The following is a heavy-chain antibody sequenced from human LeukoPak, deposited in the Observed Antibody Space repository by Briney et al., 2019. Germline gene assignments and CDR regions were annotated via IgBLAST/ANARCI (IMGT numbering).Heavy chain of an antibody. J-gene: IGHJ4*02. D-gene: IGHD2-21*02. CDR1: GFTFTNYA. Sequence: GRSLRLSCAASGFTFTNYALHWVRQAPGKGLEWVAVISYDGTNKYYADSVKGRFTISRDNSKNTLSLQMNSLRAEDTALYYCARGFVLGAAKDYFDYWGQGALVTVSS. V-gene: IGHV3-30-3*01. CDR3: ARGFVLGAAKDYFDY. CDR2: ISYDGTNK.